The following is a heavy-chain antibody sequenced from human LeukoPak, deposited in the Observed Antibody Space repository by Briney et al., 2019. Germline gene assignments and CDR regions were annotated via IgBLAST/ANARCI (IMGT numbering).Heavy chain of an antibody. CDR3: ARGITMVQGVPIGY. Sequence: ASVKVSFKSSVYTFTRYDINWVRQATGQGLEWMGWMNPNSGNTGYAQKFQGRVTMTRNTSISTAYMELSSLRSEDTAVYYCARGITMVQGVPIGYWGQGTLVTVSS. CDR2: MNPNSGNT. D-gene: IGHD3-10*01. V-gene: IGHV1-8*01. J-gene: IGHJ4*02. CDR1: VYTFTRYD.